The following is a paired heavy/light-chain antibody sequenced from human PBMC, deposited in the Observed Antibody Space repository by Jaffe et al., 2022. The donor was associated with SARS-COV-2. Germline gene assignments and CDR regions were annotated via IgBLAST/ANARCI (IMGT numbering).Light chain of an antibody. CDR1: SSNIGAGYD. Sequence: QSVLKQPPSVSGAPGQRVTISCTGSSSNIGAGYDVHWYQQFPGTAPKLLIYGYNNRPSGVPDRFSASKSGTSASLAITGLQAEDETHYYCQSYDHSLNTWVFGGGTKLTVL. J-gene: IGLJ3*02. CDR3: QSYDHSLNTWV. V-gene: IGLV1-40*01. CDR2: GYN.
Heavy chain of an antibody. V-gene: IGHV4-34*01. CDR3: ARQINRKDDAFDI. Sequence: QVQLQQWGAGLLKPSETLSLTCAVYGGSFSGYDWNWIRQPPGKGLEWIGEINHRGSTNYNPSLKSRVTISMDTSKNQLSLKLSSVTAADTAVYYCARQINRKDDAFDIWGQGTMVTVSS. CDR2: INHRGST. CDR1: GGSFSGYD. J-gene: IGHJ3*02.